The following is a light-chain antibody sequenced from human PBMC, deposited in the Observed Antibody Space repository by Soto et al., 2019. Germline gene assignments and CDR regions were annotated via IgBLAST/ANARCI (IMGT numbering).Light chain of an antibody. CDR3: QQYGSSVIT. CDR2: GTS. V-gene: IGKV3-20*01. Sequence: EIVLTQSPGTLSLSPGERATLSCRASQSVSSSYLAWYQQKPGQATRLVILGTSSRATGIPDRFSGSGSGTDFTLTISRLEPEDFAVYYCQQYGSSVITFGQGTRLEIK. CDR1: QSVSSSY. J-gene: IGKJ5*01.